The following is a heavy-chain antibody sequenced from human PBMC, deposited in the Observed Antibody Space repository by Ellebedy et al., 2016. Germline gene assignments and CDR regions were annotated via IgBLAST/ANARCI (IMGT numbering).Heavy chain of an antibody. CDR2: ISANGDKR. CDR1: GFTFRNFF. CDR3: RQGHYADY. Sequence: GESLKISCVASGFTFRNFFMSWVRQAPGRGLEWVSTISANGDKRDFADSVKGRFTISRDNSRNTLHLQMNNLRGEDTAVYYCRQGHYADYWGQGTLVTVSS. V-gene: IGHV3-23*01. J-gene: IGHJ4*02.